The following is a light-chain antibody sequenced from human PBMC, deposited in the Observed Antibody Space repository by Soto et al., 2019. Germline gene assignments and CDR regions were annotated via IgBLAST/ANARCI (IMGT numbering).Light chain of an antibody. Sequence: QSALTQPASVSGSLGQSVTISCTGTSSDIGAYKYVSWYQHHPGKSPRLLIYEVSNRPSGVSNRFSASKSGNTASLTISGLQAEDEADYYCCSYRSSSTLVFGGGTKVTVL. CDR1: SSDIGAYKY. J-gene: IGLJ2*01. CDR2: EVS. V-gene: IGLV2-14*01. CDR3: CSYRSSSTLV.